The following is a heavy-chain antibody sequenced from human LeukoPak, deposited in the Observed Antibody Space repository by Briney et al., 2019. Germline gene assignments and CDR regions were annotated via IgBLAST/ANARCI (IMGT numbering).Heavy chain of an antibody. V-gene: IGHV1-24*01. CDR1: GYTLTELS. Sequence: ASVKVSCKVSGYTLTELSMHWVRQAPGKGLEWMGGFDPEDGETIYAQKFQGRVTMTEDTSTDTAYMELSSLRSEDTAVYYCATEGYSGSSYAFDIWGQGTMVTVSS. D-gene: IGHD1-26*01. J-gene: IGHJ3*02. CDR3: ATEGYSGSSYAFDI. CDR2: FDPEDGET.